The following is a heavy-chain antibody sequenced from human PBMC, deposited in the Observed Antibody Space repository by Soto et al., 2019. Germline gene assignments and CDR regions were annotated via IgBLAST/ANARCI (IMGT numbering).Heavy chain of an antibody. J-gene: IGHJ4*02. CDR3: ASSIN. Sequence: PGGSLRLSCAASGFPFSGYGMHWVRQAPGKGLDWVGVIWYDGSNKDYAESVKGRFTISRDNSKNMLYLQMNSLRADDTAVYYCASSINWGQGTLVTVSS. CDR2: IWYDGSNK. V-gene: IGHV3-33*03. CDR1: GFPFSGYG.